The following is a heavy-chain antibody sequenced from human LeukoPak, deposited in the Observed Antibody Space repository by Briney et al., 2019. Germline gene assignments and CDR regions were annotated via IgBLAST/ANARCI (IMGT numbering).Heavy chain of an antibody. CDR1: GFTVSSNY. CDR2: IYSGGNT. CDR3: ARDQRYYGSGIFFDP. Sequence: GGSLRLSCAASGFTVSSNYMNWVRQAPGKGLEWVSVIYSGGNTYYADSVKGRFTISRDSSKNTLYLQMSSLRAEDTAVYYCARDQRYYGSGIFFDPWGQGTLVTVSS. V-gene: IGHV3-53*01. D-gene: IGHD3-10*01. J-gene: IGHJ5*02.